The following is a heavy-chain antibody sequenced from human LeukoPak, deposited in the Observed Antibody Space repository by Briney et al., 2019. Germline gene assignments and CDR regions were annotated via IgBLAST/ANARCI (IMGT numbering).Heavy chain of an antibody. CDR1: GGSISSSNW. CDR3: ARGRYCSGGSCFYYYYGMDV. CDR2: IYHSGST. D-gene: IGHD2-15*01. J-gene: IGHJ6*02. V-gene: IGHV4-4*02. Sequence: SETLSLTCAVSGGSISSSNWWGWVRQPPGKGLEWIGEIYHSGSTNYNPSLRSRVTISVDKSKNQFSLKLSSVTAADTAVYYCARGRYCSGGSCFYYYYGMDVWGQGTTVTVSS.